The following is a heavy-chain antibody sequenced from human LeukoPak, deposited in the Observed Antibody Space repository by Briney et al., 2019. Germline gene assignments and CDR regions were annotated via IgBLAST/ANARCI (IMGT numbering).Heavy chain of an antibody. CDR2: LNTGGST. V-gene: IGHV4-4*07. CDR3: ARDLGFGVVDLGY. D-gene: IGHD3-16*01. J-gene: IGHJ4*02. Sequence: SETLSLTCTLSGGSISSYYWSWIRQPAGKGLEYIGRLNTGGSTNYNPPLKGRVTMSLDTSKNEFSLKMNSVTAADTAVYYCARDLGFGVVDLGYWGQGILVTVSS. CDR1: GGSISSYY.